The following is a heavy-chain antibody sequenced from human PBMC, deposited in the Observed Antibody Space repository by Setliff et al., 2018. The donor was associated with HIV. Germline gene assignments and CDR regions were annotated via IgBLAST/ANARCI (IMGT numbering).Heavy chain of an antibody. CDR2: INHDNSSP. J-gene: IGHJ5*02. CDR1: GFTFSRFW. Sequence: PGGSLRLSCAASGFTFSRFWMHWVRQAPGKGLEWVSRINHDNSSPTYADSVKGRFTVSRDNARNTLYLQMNSLRADDTAVYYCTRDLDYCRGGSCGWLDPWGQGTLVTVSS. CDR3: TRDLDYCRGGSCGWLDP. V-gene: IGHV3-74*01. D-gene: IGHD2-15*01.